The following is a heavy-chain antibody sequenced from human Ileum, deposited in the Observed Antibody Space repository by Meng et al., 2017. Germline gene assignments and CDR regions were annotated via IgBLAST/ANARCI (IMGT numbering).Heavy chain of an antibody. CDR1: GGSFSGYY. J-gene: IGHJ2*01. V-gene: IGHV4-34*01. CDR3: ARYGGSGSYWHFDP. Sequence: QVQLQQWGAGRLKPSETVSRTCAVYGGSFSGYYWTWIRQPPGKGLEWIGEIHHSGSTNYNPSLKSRVTMSIDTSKIQFSLELSSVTAADAAVYYCARYGGSGSYWHFDPWGRGTLVTVSS. D-gene: IGHD3-10*01. CDR2: IHHSGST.